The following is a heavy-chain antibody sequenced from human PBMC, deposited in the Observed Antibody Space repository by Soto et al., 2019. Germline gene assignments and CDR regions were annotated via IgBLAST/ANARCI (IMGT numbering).Heavy chain of an antibody. D-gene: IGHD6-13*01. Sequence: GGSLRLSCAASGFTFSSYAMHWVRQAPGKGLEWVAVISCGGSSKYYADSVKGRFTISRDNSKNTLYLQMNSLRAEDTAVYYCAKDLRIAAAATYWFDPWGQGTLVTVSS. CDR2: ISCGGSSK. V-gene: IGHV3-30*04. J-gene: IGHJ5*02. CDR1: GFTFSSYA. CDR3: AKDLRIAAAATYWFDP.